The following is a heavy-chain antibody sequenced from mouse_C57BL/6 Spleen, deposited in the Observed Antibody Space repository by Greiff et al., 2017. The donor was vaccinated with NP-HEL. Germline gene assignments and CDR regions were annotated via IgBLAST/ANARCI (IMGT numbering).Heavy chain of an antibody. V-gene: IGHV1-55*01. D-gene: IGHD1-1*01. J-gene: IGHJ4*01. CDR1: GYTFTSYW. CDR2: IYPRSGNT. CDR3: ARDYYGSSFFMDY. Sequence: QVQLQQPGAELVKPGASVKMSCKASGYTFTSYWITWVKQRPGQGLEWIGDIYPRSGNTYYNEKFKGKATLTADKSSSTAYMELRSLTSEDSAVYFCARDYYGSSFFMDYWGQGTSVTVSS.